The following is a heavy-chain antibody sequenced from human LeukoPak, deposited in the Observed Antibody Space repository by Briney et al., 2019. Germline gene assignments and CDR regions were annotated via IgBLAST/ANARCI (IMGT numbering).Heavy chain of an antibody. Sequence: GGSLSLSCAASGFTFSSYGMHWVRQAPGKGLEWVAFIRYDGSNKYYADSVKGRFTISRDNSKNTLYLQMSSLRAEDTAVYYCAKAPVTTCRGAFCYPFDYWGLGTLVTVSS. V-gene: IGHV3-30*02. D-gene: IGHD2-15*01. CDR2: IRYDGSNK. CDR3: AKAPVTTCRGAFCYPFDY. CDR1: GFTFSSYG. J-gene: IGHJ4*02.